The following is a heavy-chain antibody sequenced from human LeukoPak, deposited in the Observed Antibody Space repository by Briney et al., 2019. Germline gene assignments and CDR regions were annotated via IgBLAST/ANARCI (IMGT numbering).Heavy chain of an antibody. CDR1: GGSISSGGYS. D-gene: IGHD2-21*01. J-gene: IGHJ5*02. V-gene: IGHV4-30-2*01. CDR3: ARKGILWWGQNWFDP. CDR2: IYHSGST. Sequence: SQTLSLTCAVSGGSISSGGYSWSWIRQPPGKGLEWIGYIYHSGSTYYNPSLKSRVTISVDRSKNQFSLKLSSVTAADTAVYYCARKGILWWGQNWFDPWGQGTLVTVSS.